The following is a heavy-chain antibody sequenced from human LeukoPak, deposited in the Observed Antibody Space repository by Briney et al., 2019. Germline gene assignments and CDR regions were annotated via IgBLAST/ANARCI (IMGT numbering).Heavy chain of an antibody. D-gene: IGHD3-9*01. CDR3: AKDPTTLFGYFDYFDY. CDR2: ISGSGGST. Sequence: GGSLRLSCAASGLTFSSYAMSWVRQAPGKGLEWVSAISGSGGSTYYADSVKGRFTISRDNSKNTLYLQMNSLRAEDTAVYYCAKDPTTLFGYFDYFDYWGQGTLVTVSS. CDR1: GLTFSSYA. J-gene: IGHJ4*02. V-gene: IGHV3-23*01.